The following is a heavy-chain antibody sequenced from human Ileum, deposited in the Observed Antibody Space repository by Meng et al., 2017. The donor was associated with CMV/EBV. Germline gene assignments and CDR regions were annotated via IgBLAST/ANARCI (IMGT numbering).Heavy chain of an antibody. CDR3: ARGHVLDY. D-gene: IGHD4/OR15-4a*01. V-gene: IGHV3-74*01. CDR2: INSDASSI. CDR1: TFTLNNYW. Sequence: GGSLRLSCAASTFTLNNYWMHWVRQVPGKGLVWVSRINSDASSISYADSVKGRFTISRDNAKNTLYLQMNGLKVEDTDVYYCARGHVLDYWGQGTVVTVSS. J-gene: IGHJ4*02.